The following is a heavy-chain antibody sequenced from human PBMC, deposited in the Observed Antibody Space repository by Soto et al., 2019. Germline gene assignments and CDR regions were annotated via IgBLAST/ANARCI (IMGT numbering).Heavy chain of an antibody. CDR1: GDSISGYY. CDR2: IYESGSI. D-gene: IGHD3-22*01. CDR3: ARSGRSGYYYYYGMDV. Sequence: SATLSLTCTVSGDSISGYYWSWIRQPPGKGLEWIGYIYESGSINYKTSLKSRVTMSIDTSKNQFSLKLISVTAADTAVYYCARSGRSGYYYYYGMDVWGQGTTVTVSS. J-gene: IGHJ6*02. V-gene: IGHV4-59*01.